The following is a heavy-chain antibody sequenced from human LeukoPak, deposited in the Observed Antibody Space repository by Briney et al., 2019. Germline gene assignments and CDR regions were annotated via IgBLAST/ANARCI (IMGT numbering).Heavy chain of an antibody. J-gene: IGHJ5*02. CDR2: TSAYNGNT. Sequence: ASVKVSCKASGYTFTSYGISWVRQAPGQGLEWMGWTSAYNGNTNYAQKLQGRVTMTTDTSTSTAYMELRSLRSDDTAVYYCASATLGGSSLVPPWFDPWGRGTLVTVSS. CDR3: ASATLGGSSLVPPWFDP. V-gene: IGHV1-18*01. D-gene: IGHD3-10*01. CDR1: GYTFTSYG.